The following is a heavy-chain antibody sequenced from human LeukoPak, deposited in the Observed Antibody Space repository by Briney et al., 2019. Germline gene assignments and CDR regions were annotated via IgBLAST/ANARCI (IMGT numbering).Heavy chain of an antibody. V-gene: IGHV3-74*01. Sequence: GGSLRLSCAASGFTFSSYWMHWVRQAPGKGLVWVSRINSDGSSTSYADSVKGRFTISRDNAKNTLYLQMNSLRAEDTAVYYCAREDLWSGETDLDYWGQGTLVTVSS. D-gene: IGHD3-10*01. CDR3: AREDLWSGETDLDY. J-gene: IGHJ4*02. CDR1: GFTFSSYW. CDR2: INSDGSST.